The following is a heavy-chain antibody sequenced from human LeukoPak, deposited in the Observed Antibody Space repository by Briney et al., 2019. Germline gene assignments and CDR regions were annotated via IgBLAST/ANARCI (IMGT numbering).Heavy chain of an antibody. Sequence: RASVKVSCKASGGTFSSYAISWVRQAPGQGLEWMGGIIPIFGTANYAQKFQGRVTITADESTSTAYMELSSLRSEDTAVYYCARDNDACGYSYGYCYFDYWGQGTLVTVSS. CDR1: GGTFSSYA. D-gene: IGHD5-18*01. CDR3: ARDNDACGYSYGYCYFDY. J-gene: IGHJ4*02. V-gene: IGHV1-69*13. CDR2: IIPIFGTA.